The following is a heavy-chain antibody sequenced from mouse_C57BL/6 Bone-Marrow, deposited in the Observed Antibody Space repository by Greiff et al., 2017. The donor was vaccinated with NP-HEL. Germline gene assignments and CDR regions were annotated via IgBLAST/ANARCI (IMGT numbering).Heavy chain of an antibody. V-gene: IGHV1-59*01. J-gene: IGHJ2*01. CDR3: ARWLLQDYFDY. Sequence: VKLQQPGAELVRPGTSVKLSCKASGYTFTSYWMHWVKQRPGQGLEWIGVIDPSDSYTNYNQKFKGTATLTVDTSSSTAYMQLSSLTSEDSAVYYCARWLLQDYFDYWGQGTTLTVSS. CDR1: GYTFTSYW. D-gene: IGHD2-3*01. CDR2: IDPSDSYT.